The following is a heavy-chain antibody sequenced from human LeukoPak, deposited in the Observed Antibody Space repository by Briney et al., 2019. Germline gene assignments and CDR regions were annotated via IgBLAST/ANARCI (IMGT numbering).Heavy chain of an antibody. J-gene: IGHJ4*02. CDR3: ARASSSGWYFVPTFDY. CDR2: IYYSGST. V-gene: IGHV4-59*01. D-gene: IGHD6-19*01. CDR1: GGSISSYY. Sequence: PSETLSLTCTVSGGSISSYYWSWIRQPPGKGLEWIGYIYYSGSTNYNPSLKSRVTISVDTSKNQFSLKLSSVTAADTAVYYCARASSSGWYFVPTFDYWGQGTLVTVSS.